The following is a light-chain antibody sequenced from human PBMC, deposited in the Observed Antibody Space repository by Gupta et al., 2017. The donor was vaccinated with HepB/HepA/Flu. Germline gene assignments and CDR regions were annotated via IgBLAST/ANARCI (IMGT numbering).Light chain of an antibody. J-gene: IGLJ2*01. V-gene: IGLV8-61*02. Sequence: QTVVTQEPSFSVSPGGTVTLSCSLSPGAVSTSDYPSRHQPTPAHAPLTRIYSTNTRSSGVPDCVSGSILANNVAITSTGAQADDESYYYSELYMGSGRVFGGGTKLTVL. CDR3: ELYMGSGRV. CDR1: PGAVSTSDY. CDR2: STN.